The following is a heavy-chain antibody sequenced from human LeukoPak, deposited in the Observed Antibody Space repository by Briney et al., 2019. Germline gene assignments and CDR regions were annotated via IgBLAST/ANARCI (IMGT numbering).Heavy chain of an antibody. CDR3: SRLYGDYGWFDP. CDR1: GGSISNYY. V-gene: IGHV4-59*12. D-gene: IGHD4-17*01. CDR2: IYYSGTT. Sequence: SETLSLTCTVSGGSISNYYWNWIRQPPGKGLELIGYIYYSGTTNYNPSLKSRVSMSVDKSKNQFSLRLSSVTAADTAVYYCSRLYGDYGWFDPWGQGTLVTVSS. J-gene: IGHJ5*02.